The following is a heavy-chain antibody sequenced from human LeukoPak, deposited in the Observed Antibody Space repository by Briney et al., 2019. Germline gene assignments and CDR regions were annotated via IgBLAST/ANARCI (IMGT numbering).Heavy chain of an antibody. V-gene: IGHV4-39*07. CDR1: GGSISSSSYY. D-gene: IGHD3-22*01. CDR2: IYYTGST. Sequence: SETLSLTCTVSGGSISSSSYYWGWIRQPPGKGLEWIGTIYYTGSTYYNPSLKSRVTISVDTSKNQFSLKLTSVTAADTAVYYCTRGSIAYYYMDVWGKGTTVTISS. J-gene: IGHJ6*03. CDR3: TRGSIAYYYMDV.